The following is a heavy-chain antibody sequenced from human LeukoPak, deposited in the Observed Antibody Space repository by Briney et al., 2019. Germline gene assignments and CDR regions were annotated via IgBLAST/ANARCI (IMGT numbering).Heavy chain of an antibody. CDR1: GGSISSGSYY. CDR3: ARQDYGDYDFDY. Sequence: SETLSLTCTVSGGSISSGSYYWSWIRQPAGKGLEWIGRIYTSGSTNYNPSLKSRVTISVDTSKNQFSLKLSSVTAADTAVYYCARQDYGDYDFDYWGQGTLVTVSS. D-gene: IGHD4-17*01. V-gene: IGHV4-61*02. CDR2: IYTSGST. J-gene: IGHJ4*02.